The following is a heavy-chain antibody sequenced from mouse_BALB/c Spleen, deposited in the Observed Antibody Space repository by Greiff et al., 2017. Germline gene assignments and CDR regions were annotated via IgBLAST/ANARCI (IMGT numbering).Heavy chain of an antibody. D-gene: IGHD2-1*01. Sequence: EVQLVESGPSLVKPSQTLSLTCSVTGDSITSGYWNWIRKFPGNKLEYMGYISYSGSTYYNPSLKSRISITRDTSKNQYYLQLNSVTTEDTATYYCARSPDYGNYVYAMDYWGQGTSVTVSS. J-gene: IGHJ4*01. V-gene: IGHV3-8*02. CDR2: ISYSGST. CDR3: ARSPDYGNYVYAMDY. CDR1: GDSITSGY.